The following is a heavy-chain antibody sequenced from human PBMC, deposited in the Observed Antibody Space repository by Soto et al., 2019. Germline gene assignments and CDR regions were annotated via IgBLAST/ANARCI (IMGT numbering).Heavy chain of an antibody. CDR2: AQDSWGA. V-gene: IGHV4-59*08. CDR3: VRQGVGALHGLVDF. D-gene: IGHD3-10*01. J-gene: IGHJ6*02. CDR1: GGSISSYY. Sequence: QVPLQASGPGLVKPSETLSLSCTVSGGSISSYYWSWIRQPPGKGLEWIGYAQDSWGAHYNPSLKGRVAIALGTSMSQFSLKLTSVTATRTAVDYCVRQGVGALHGLVDFWGQGTTVTVSS.